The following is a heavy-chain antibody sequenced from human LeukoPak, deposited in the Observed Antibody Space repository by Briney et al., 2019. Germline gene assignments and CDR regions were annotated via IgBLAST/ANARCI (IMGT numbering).Heavy chain of an antibody. CDR2: IKQDGSEK. CDR3: AQAYDSDSSAYYWFGY. CDR1: GFTFSSYA. Sequence: TGGSLRLSCAASGFTFSSYAMSWVRQAPGKGLEWVADIKQDGSEKYYVGSVKGRFTISRDNAKNSLYLQMNSLRAEDTAVYYCAQAYDSDSSAYYWFGYWGQGTLVTVSS. J-gene: IGHJ4*02. D-gene: IGHD3-22*01. V-gene: IGHV3-7*01.